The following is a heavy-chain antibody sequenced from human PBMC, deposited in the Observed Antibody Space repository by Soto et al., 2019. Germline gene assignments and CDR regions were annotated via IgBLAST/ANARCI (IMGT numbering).Heavy chain of an antibody. J-gene: IGHJ3*02. CDR1: GGSFSDYY. Sequence: QVQLQQRGAGLLKPLETLSLTCAVLGGSFSDYYWTWIRQPPGKGLEWIGEINHSGSTSYNPSLKSRLTLSVDTSTKEFSLNLSSVTAADTAAYHCVRGRAFMSRVAFDIWGQGTMVTVSS. D-gene: IGHD1-26*01. V-gene: IGHV4-34*02. CDR3: VRGRAFMSRVAFDI. CDR2: INHSGST.